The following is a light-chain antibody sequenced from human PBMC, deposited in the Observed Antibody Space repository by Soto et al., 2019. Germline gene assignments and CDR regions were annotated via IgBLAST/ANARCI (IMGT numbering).Light chain of an antibody. CDR3: CSYAGSYTL. J-gene: IGLJ2*01. CDR2: DVS. CDR1: SSDFGGYNY. Sequence: QSALTQPRSVSGSPGRSFTTSCTGTSSDFGGYNYVSWYQQHPGKAPKLMIYDVSKRPSGVPDRFSGSKSGNTASLTISGLQAEDEADYYCCSYAGSYTLFGGGTKLTVL. V-gene: IGLV2-11*01.